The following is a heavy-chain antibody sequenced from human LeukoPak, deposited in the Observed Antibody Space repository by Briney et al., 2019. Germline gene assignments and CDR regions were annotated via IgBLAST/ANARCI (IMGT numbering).Heavy chain of an antibody. CDR2: ISGSGGST. J-gene: IGHJ4*02. CDR1: GFTFSSYA. CDR3: ARDQGHGGDY. Sequence: GGSLRLSCAASGFTFSSYAMSWVRQAPGKGLEWVSAISGSGGSTFYADSVKGRFTISRDNAKNSAYLQMNSLRAEDTAVYYCARDQGHGGDYWGQGTLVTVSS. D-gene: IGHD4-23*01. V-gene: IGHV3-23*01.